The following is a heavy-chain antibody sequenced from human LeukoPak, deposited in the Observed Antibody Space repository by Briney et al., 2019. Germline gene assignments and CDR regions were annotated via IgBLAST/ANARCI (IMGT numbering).Heavy chain of an antibody. CDR1: GYTFTSYG. V-gene: IGHV1-18*01. Sequence: GASVKVSCKASGYTFTSYGISWVRQAPGQGLEWMGWMSAYNGNTNYAQKLQGRVTMTTDTSTSTAYMELRSLRSDDTAVYYCARAGGTYYYGLGSYYNPLNLWHRSQVYFDYWGQGTLVTVSS. CDR3: ARAGGTYYYGLGSYYNPLNLWHRSQVYFDY. CDR2: MSAYNGNT. J-gene: IGHJ4*02. D-gene: IGHD3-10*01.